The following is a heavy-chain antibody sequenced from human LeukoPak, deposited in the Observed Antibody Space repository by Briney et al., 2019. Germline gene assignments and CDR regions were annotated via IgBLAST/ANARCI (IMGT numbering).Heavy chain of an antibody. J-gene: IGHJ4*02. D-gene: IGHD3-9*01. CDR3: ARVDAYYDILTGYYSPYYFDY. CDR1: GYTFTSYG. Sequence: ASVTVSCKASGYTFTSYGISWVRQAPGQGLEWMGWISAYNGNKNYAQKLQGRVTITTDTSTSTAYMELRSLRSDDTAVYYCARVDAYYDILTGYYSPYYFDYWGQGTLVTVSS. CDR2: ISAYNGNK. V-gene: IGHV1-18*01.